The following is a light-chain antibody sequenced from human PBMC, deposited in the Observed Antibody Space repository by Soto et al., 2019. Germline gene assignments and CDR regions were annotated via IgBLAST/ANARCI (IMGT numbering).Light chain of an antibody. CDR2: GAS. Sequence: EIVLTQSPGTLSLSPGERATLSCRAGQSVSSSYLAWYQQKPGQAHRLIIYGASSRATGIPDRFSGSGSGTDFTLAISRLEPEDFAVYYGQQYGSSPKLTVGGGTKLDIK. CDR1: QSVSSSY. V-gene: IGKV3-20*01. J-gene: IGKJ4*01. CDR3: QQYGSSPKLT.